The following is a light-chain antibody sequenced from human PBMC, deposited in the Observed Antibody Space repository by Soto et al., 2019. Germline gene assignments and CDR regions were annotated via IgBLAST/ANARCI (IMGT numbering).Light chain of an antibody. CDR1: QSVSSW. J-gene: IGKJ1*01. Sequence: DIQMTQSPSTLSASVGDRVTITCRASQSVSSWLAWYQQKPGKAPNLLIYNASNLESGVPSRFSGSGSGTDFTLTISSLQPDDFATYYCQQYNSYSVTFGQGTKVEIK. CDR2: NAS. V-gene: IGKV1-5*03. CDR3: QQYNSYSVT.